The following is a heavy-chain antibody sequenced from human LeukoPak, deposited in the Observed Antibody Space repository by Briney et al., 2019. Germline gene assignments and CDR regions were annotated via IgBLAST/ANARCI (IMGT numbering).Heavy chain of an antibody. J-gene: IGHJ6*03. V-gene: IGHV1-2*02. D-gene: IGHD1-14*01. CDR3: ARAPRGTGYYYYYMDV. CDR2: INPNSGGT. Sequence: GASVKVSCKASGYTFTGYYMHWVRQAPGQGLEWMGWINPNSGGTNYAQKFQGRVTMTRDTSISTAYMELSRLRSDDTAVYYCARAPRGTGYYYYYMDVWGKGTTVTVSS. CDR1: GYTFTGYY.